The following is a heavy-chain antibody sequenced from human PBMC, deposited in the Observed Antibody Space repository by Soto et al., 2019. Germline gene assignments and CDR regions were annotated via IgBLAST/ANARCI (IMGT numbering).Heavy chain of an antibody. CDR1: GVSISSGNW. J-gene: IGHJ4*02. CDR3: ARLVYDTRLNYMYFDF. CDR2: IFHDGTA. Sequence: SETLSLTCAVSGVSISSGNWWTWVRQTPQRGLEYIGEIFHDGTANYYPSFERRVAISVDTSKNQFSLKPTSVTAADTAIYFCARLVYDTRLNYMYFDFWGQGALVTVSS. D-gene: IGHD2-8*01. V-gene: IGHV4-4*02.